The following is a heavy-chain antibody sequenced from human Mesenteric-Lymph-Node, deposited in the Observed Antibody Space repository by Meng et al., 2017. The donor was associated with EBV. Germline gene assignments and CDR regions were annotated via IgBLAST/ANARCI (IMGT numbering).Heavy chain of an antibody. CDR3: AKDDYGDFLITY. D-gene: IGHD4-17*01. CDR2: IYRSGSS. J-gene: IGHJ4*02. V-gene: IGHV4-39*01. Sequence: HLQAQGSGPGLVKPSGSLSLTCTVSGDSISGSHYYWSWIRQSPGRGLEWIGSIYRSGSSFYNPSLQSRFTISVDTSKNQFSLKLTSVTAADTAVYSCAKDDYGDFLITYWGQGTLVTVSS. CDR1: GDSISGSHYY.